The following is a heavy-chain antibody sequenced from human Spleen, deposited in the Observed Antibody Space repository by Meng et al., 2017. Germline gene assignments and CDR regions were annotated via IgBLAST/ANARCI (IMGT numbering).Heavy chain of an antibody. D-gene: IGHD5-12*01. J-gene: IGHJ4*02. V-gene: IGHV4-34*01. CDR1: GGSFSGYY. Sequence: QVQLQQWVAGLLKPSETLSLTCAVYGGSFSGYYWTWTRQPPGKGLESIGEINHSGSTNYNPSLKSRVTISVDTSKNQFSLNLRSVTAADTAVYYCARGNVATFLGYWGQGTLVTVSS. CDR3: ARGNVATFLGY. CDR2: INHSGST.